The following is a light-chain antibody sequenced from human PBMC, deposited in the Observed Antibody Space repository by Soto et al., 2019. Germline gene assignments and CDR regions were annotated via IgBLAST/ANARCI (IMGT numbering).Light chain of an antibody. CDR1: ENVGTN. CDR3: QQYNNWGLS. Sequence: IVLTQSPATLSVSPGERVTLSCRASENVGTNLSWYQQRPGQPPMLLIYGSSTRATGISDTFSGSGSRTEFTLTVSSLQSEDAAVYYCQQYNNWGLSFGGGTRVEIK. CDR2: GSS. V-gene: IGKV3D-15*01. J-gene: IGKJ4*01.